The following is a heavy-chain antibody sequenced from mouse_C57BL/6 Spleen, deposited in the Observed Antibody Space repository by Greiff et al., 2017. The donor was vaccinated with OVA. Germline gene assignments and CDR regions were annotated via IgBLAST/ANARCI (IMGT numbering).Heavy chain of an antibody. Sequence: QVQLQQPGAELVKPGASVKLSCKASGYTSTSYWMQWVKQRPGQGLEWIGEIEPSDSYTNYNHKFKGKATLTADTSSSTAYMQNSSLTSEDSAVYYCAREYYGPYAMDYRGQGASVAVCS. CDR3: AREYYGPYAMDY. D-gene: IGHD1-2*01. J-gene: IGHJ4*01. V-gene: IGHV1-50*01. CDR1: GYTSTSYW. CDR2: IEPSDSYT.